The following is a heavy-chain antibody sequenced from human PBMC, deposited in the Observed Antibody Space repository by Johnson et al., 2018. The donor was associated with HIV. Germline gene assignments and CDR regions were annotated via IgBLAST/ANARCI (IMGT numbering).Heavy chain of an antibody. V-gene: IGHV3-66*01. J-gene: IGHJ3*02. CDR3: AREEVLDAFDI. D-gene: IGHD3-10*01. CDR1: GFTFDDYA. Sequence: VQLVESGGGLVQPGRSLRLSCAASGFTFDDYAMHWVRQAPGKGLEWVSVIYSGGNTYYADSVKGRFIISRDNSKNTLSLQMNSLRVEDTAVYYCAREEVLDAFDIWGQGTMVT. CDR2: IYSGGNT.